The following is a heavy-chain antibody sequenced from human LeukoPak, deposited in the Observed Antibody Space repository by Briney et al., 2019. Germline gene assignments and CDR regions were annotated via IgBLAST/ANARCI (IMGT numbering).Heavy chain of an antibody. CDR1: RFTFSSFA. CDR2: ISGSGSST. D-gene: IGHD3-10*01. CDR3: AKGHSLYGSGSFMDV. Sequence: PGGSLRLSCAASRFTFSSFAMSWVRQVPGKGLEWVSAISGSGSSTYYADSVKGRFTISRDNSKNTLYLQMNSLRVEVTAVYYCAKGHSLYGSGSFMDVWGKGTTVTVSS. J-gene: IGHJ6*03. V-gene: IGHV3-23*01.